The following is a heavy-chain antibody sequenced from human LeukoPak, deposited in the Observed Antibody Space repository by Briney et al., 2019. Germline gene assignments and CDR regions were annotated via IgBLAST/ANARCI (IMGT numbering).Heavy chain of an antibody. CDR3: ARRYGSGSYAGGVFDY. V-gene: IGHV5-51*01. Sequence: GESLQISCQGSGYSFTSYWIGWVRQMPGKGLEWMGIIYPGDSDTRYSPSFQGQVTISADKSISTAYLQWSSLKASDTAMYYCARRYGSGSYAGGVFDYWGQGTLVTVSS. CDR2: IYPGDSDT. CDR1: GYSFTSYW. J-gene: IGHJ4*02. D-gene: IGHD3-10*01.